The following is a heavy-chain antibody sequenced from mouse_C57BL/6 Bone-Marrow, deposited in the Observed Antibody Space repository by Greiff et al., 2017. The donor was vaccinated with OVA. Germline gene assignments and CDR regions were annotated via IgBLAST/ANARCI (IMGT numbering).Heavy chain of an antibody. J-gene: IGHJ1*03. Sequence: EVKLQESGPGLAKPSQTLSLSCSVTGYSITSDYWNWIRKFPGNKLEYMGYISYSGSTYYNPSLKSRISITRDTSTNQYYLQLNSVTTEDTATYYCARYIFDDGSSHWYFDVWGTGTTVTVSS. V-gene: IGHV3-8*01. D-gene: IGHD1-1*01. CDR2: ISYSGST. CDR3: ARYIFDDGSSHWYFDV. CDR1: GYSITSDY.